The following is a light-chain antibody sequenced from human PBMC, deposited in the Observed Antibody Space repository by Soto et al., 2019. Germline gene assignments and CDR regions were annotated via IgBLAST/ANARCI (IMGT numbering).Light chain of an antibody. CDR1: QGIGNY. CDR3: QQYYDYLLT. Sequence: AIRMTQSPSSISASIGDRVTITCRASQGIGNYLAWYQQKPGKAPKLLISGVSGLQSGVPSRFSGSGSGTDFTLTITSLQSEDFATYCCQQYYDYLLTFGGGTKVEIK. CDR2: GVS. V-gene: IGKV1-8*01. J-gene: IGKJ4*01.